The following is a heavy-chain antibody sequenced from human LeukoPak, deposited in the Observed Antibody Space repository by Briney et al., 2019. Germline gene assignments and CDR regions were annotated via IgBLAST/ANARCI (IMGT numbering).Heavy chain of an antibody. CDR3: AREIAAAAQGGFDY. CDR2: IKQDGSEK. D-gene: IGHD6-13*01. J-gene: IGHJ4*02. V-gene: IGHV3-7*01. CDR1: GFPFSTFW. Sequence: GGSLRLSCAVSGFPFSTFWMSWVRQAPGKGLEWVANIKQDGSEKYYVDSVKGRFTISRDNAKNSLYLQMNSLRAEDTAVYYCAREIAAAAQGGFDYWGQGTLVTVSS.